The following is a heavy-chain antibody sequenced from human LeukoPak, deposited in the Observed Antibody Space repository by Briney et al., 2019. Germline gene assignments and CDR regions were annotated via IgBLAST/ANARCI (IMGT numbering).Heavy chain of an antibody. D-gene: IGHD3-22*01. V-gene: IGHV3-11*04. Sequence: PGGSLRLSCAASGFTFSDYYMTWIRQAPGKGLEWISYISSSGSTIYYADSVKGRFTISRDNAKNSLYLQMNSLRAEDTAVFYCASGGHYYDNSSYLLQYWGQGTLVTVSP. CDR1: GFTFSDYY. CDR3: ASGGHYYDNSSYLLQY. J-gene: IGHJ1*01. CDR2: ISSSGSTI.